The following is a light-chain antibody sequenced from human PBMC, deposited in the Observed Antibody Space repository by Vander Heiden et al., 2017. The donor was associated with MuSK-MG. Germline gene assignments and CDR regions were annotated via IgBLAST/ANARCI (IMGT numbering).Light chain of an antibody. CDR3: MQATHSAT. CDR1: QSLVHSDGNTY. V-gene: IGKV2-24*01. Sequence: DVVLTQTPLSSPVTLGQPASISCRSSQSLVHSDGNTYLSWLHQRPGQPPRLLIYQISNRFFGVPGRFSGSGAGTDFTLKISRVEVEDLGVYYCMQATHSATFGQGTKLEIK. J-gene: IGKJ2*01. CDR2: QIS.